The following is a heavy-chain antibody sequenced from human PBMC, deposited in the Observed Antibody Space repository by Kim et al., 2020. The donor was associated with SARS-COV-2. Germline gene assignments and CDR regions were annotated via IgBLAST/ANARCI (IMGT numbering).Heavy chain of an antibody. CDR3: ARDSIAVAGYPFDY. D-gene: IGHD6-19*01. Sequence: ASVKVSCKASGYTFTSYAMHWVRQAPGQRLEWMGWINAGNGNTKYSQKFQGRVTITRDTSASTAYMELSSLRSEDTAVYYCARDSIAVAGYPFDYWGQGTLVTVSS. CDR1: GYTFTSYA. J-gene: IGHJ4*02. CDR2: INAGNGNT. V-gene: IGHV1-3*01.